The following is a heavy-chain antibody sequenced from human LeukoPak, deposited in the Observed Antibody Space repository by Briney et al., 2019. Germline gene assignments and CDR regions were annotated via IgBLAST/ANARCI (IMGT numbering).Heavy chain of an antibody. CDR3: AREVGATPYFDY. Sequence: GGSLRLSCEASGFTFNDYYMSWIRQAPGKGLEWVSGISWNSGSIGYADSVKGRFTISRDNAKNSLYLQMNSLRAEDMALYYSAREVGATPYFDYWGQGTLVTVSS. D-gene: IGHD1-26*01. CDR1: GFTFNDYY. V-gene: IGHV3-9*03. J-gene: IGHJ4*02. CDR2: ISWNSGSI.